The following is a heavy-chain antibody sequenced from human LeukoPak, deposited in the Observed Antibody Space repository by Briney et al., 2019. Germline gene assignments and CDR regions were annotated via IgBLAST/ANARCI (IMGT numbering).Heavy chain of an antibody. J-gene: IGHJ4*02. V-gene: IGHV4-59*01. CDR2: IYYSGST. CDR3: ARGGNRLGVDY. D-gene: IGHD1-14*01. Sequence: PSETLSLTCTVSGGSISSYYWSWIRQPPGKGLEWIGYIYYSGSTNYNPSLKSRVTISVDTSKNQFSLKLSSVTAADTAAYYCARGGNRLGVDYWGQGTLVTVSS. CDR1: GGSISSYY.